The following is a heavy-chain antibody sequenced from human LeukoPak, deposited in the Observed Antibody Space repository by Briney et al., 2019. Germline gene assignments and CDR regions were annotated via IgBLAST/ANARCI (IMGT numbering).Heavy chain of an antibody. CDR2: IYYSGST. J-gene: IGHJ4*02. CDR1: GGSISSGGYY. CDR3: AREGSYCGGDCYPYFDY. V-gene: IGHV4-31*03. D-gene: IGHD2-21*02. Sequence: PSETLSLTCTVSGGSISSGGYYWSWIRQHPGKGLEWIGYIYYSGSTYYNPSLKSRVTISVDTSKNQFSLKLSSVTAADTAVYYCAREGSYCGGDCYPYFDYWGQGTLVTVSS.